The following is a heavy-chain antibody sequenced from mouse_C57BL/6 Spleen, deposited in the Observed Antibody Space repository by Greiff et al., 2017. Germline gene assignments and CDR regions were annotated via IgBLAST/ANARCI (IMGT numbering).Heavy chain of an antibody. Sequence: VKLMESGPELVKPGASVKISCKASGYTFTDYYINWVKQRPGQGLEWIGWIFPGSGSTYYNEKFKGKATLTVDKSSSTAYMLLSSLTSEDSAVYFCAREDGYYVKFDYWGQGTTLTVSS. CDR3: AREDGYYVKFDY. J-gene: IGHJ2*01. D-gene: IGHD2-3*01. CDR2: IFPGSGST. V-gene: IGHV1-75*01. CDR1: GYTFTDYY.